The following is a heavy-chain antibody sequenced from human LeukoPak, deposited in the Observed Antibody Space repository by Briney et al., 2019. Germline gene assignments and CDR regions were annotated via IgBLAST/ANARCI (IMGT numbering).Heavy chain of an antibody. CDR2: IKQDGSGK. V-gene: IGHV3-7*04. D-gene: IGHD6-19*01. Sequence: GGSLRLSCAASGFTFNTYWMSWVRQAPGKGLEWVANIKQDGSGKYYVDSVKGRFTISRDDAKNSLYLQMNSLRAEDTAVYYCARGRIGGWTDYWGQGTLVTVSP. CDR1: GFTFNTYW. CDR3: ARGRIGGWTDY. J-gene: IGHJ4*02.